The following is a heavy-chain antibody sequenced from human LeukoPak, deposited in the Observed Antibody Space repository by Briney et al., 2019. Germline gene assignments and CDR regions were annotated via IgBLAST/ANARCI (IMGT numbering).Heavy chain of an antibody. CDR3: ARDLYDSSGYYCDY. CDR2: ISSSSSYT. J-gene: IGHJ4*02. CDR1: GFTFSDYY. D-gene: IGHD3-22*01. Sequence: GRSLRLSCAASGFTFSDYYMSWIRQAPGKGLGWVSYISSSSSYTNYADSVKGRFTISRDNAKNSLYLQMNSLRAEDTAVYYCARDLYDSSGYYCDYWGQGTLVTVSS. V-gene: IGHV3-11*05.